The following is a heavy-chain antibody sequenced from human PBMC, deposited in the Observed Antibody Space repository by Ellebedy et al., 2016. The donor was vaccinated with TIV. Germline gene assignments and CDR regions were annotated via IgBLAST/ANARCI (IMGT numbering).Heavy chain of an antibody. D-gene: IGHD2-2*01. CDR3: ARSVVVVPAAMGVGNNWFDP. J-gene: IGHJ5*02. CDR2: IWYDGSNT. Sequence: GESLKISCAASGFIFSSYGMHWVRQAPGKGLEWVAVIWYDGSNTKYVDSVKGRFTISRDNSKNTLYLQMNSLRAEDTAVYYCARSVVVVPAAMGVGNNWFDPWGQGTLVTVSS. V-gene: IGHV3-33*01. CDR1: GFIFSSYG.